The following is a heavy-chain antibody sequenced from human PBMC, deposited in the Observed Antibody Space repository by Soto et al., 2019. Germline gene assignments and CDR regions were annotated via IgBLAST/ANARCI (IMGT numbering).Heavy chain of an antibody. J-gene: IGHJ4*02. CDR2: INHSGST. D-gene: IGHD3-9*01. CDR1: GGSFSGYY. Sequence: SETLSLTCAVYGGSFSGYYWSWIPQPPGKGLEWIGEINHSGSTNYNPSLKSRVTISVDTSKNQFSLKLSSVDAADTAVYYCATKRRRDYDILTGYYFDYWGQGTLVTVSS. CDR3: ATKRRRDYDILTGYYFDY. V-gene: IGHV4-34*01.